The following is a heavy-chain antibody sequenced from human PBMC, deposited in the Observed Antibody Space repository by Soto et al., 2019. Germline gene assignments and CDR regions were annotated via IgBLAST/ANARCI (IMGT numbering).Heavy chain of an antibody. D-gene: IGHD3-10*01. Sequence: QVQLVQSGAEVKRPGASVKVSCKASNFMFGSYGITWVRQAPGQGPEWMGWISAFNGNTKYPQNLQGRVTMTTDTSTATAYMELMALRSDDSAMYLCARDGGYGAGSYLDYWGQGTLVTVSS. CDR2: ISAFNGNT. V-gene: IGHV1-18*04. CDR3: ARDGGYGAGSYLDY. J-gene: IGHJ4*02. CDR1: NFMFGSYG.